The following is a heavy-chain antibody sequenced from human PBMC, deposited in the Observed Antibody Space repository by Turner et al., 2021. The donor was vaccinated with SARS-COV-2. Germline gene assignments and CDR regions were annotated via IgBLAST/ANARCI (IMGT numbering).Heavy chain of an antibody. V-gene: IGHV3-21*01. CDR2: SSSSSSYI. J-gene: IGHJ6*02. CDR1: GFPFSSYS. CDR3: ARVDYGDYGWAGDNYGMDV. D-gene: IGHD4-17*01. Sequence: EVQLVESGGGLVKPGGSLRLSCAASGFPFSSYSMNWVRRAPGKGREWVASSSSSSSYIYYADSVKGRFTISRDNAKNSLYLQMNSLRAEDTAVYYCARVDYGDYGWAGDNYGMDVWGQGTTVTVSS.